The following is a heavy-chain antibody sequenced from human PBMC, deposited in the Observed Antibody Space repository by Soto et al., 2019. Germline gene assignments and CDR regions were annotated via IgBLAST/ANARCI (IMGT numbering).Heavy chain of an antibody. J-gene: IGHJ4*02. Sequence: ASVKVSCKASGYTFTSYGISWVRQAPGQGLEWMGWISVYNGNTNYAQKLQGRVTMTTDTSTSTAYMELRSLRSDDTAVYYCARDSRARILYSPQDDYWGQGTLVTVSS. CDR1: GYTFTSYG. CDR3: ARDSRARILYSPQDDY. D-gene: IGHD2-15*01. V-gene: IGHV1-18*01. CDR2: ISVYNGNT.